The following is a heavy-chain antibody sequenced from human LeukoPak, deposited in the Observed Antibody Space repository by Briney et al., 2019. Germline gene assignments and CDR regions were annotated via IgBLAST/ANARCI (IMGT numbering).Heavy chain of an antibody. V-gene: IGHV4-38-2*02. CDR3: ATDSDFWSGYASDY. CDR1: GYSISSGYY. J-gene: IGHJ4*02. CDR2: IYHSGST. D-gene: IGHD3-3*01. Sequence: SETLSLTCTVSGYSISSGYYWGWIRQPPGKGLEWIGSIYHSGSTYCNPSLKSRVTISVDTSKNQFSLKLSSVTAADTAVYYCATDSDFWSGYASDYWGQGTLVTVSS.